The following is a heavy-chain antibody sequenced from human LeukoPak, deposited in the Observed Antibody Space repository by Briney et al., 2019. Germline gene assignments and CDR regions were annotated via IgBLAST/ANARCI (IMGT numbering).Heavy chain of an antibody. V-gene: IGHV1-2*02. Sequence: GASVKVSCKASGCTFTGYYVHWVRQAPGQGLEWMGWINPNSGGTNYAQKFQGRVTMTRDTSISTAYMELSRLRSDDTAVYYCARGLWFGESQFDYWGQGTLVTVSS. D-gene: IGHD3-10*01. J-gene: IGHJ4*02. CDR2: INPNSGGT. CDR1: GCTFTGYY. CDR3: ARGLWFGESQFDY.